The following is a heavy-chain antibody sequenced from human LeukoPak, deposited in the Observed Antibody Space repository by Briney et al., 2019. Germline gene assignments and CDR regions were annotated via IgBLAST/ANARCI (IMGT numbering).Heavy chain of an antibody. V-gene: IGHV3-15*01. CDR3: TTDLTYYYDSSGYYPPYR. CDR2: IKSKTDGGTT. CDR1: GFTFSNAW. D-gene: IGHD3-22*01. J-gene: IGHJ4*02. Sequence: GGSLRLSCAASGFTFSNAWMGWVRQAPGKGLEWVGRIKSKTDGGTTDYAAPVKGRFTISRDDSKNTLYLQMNSLKTEDTAVYYCTTDLTYYYDSSGYYPPYRWGQGTLVTVSS.